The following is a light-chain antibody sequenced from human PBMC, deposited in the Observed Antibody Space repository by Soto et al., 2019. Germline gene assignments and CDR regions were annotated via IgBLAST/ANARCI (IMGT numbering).Light chain of an antibody. CDR1: QSVSRY. V-gene: IGKV3-11*01. Sequence: EIVLTQSPATLSLSLGERATLPCRASQSVSRYLAWYQQKPGQAPRLLIYDASNRATGIPARFSGSGSGTDFTLTISSLEPEDFAVYYCQQRSNWPPITFGQGTRLEIK. CDR3: QQRSNWPPIT. CDR2: DAS. J-gene: IGKJ5*01.